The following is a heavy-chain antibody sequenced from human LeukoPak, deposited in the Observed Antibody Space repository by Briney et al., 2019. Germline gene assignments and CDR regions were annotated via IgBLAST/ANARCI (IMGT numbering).Heavy chain of an antibody. Sequence: PSQTLSLTCTVSGGSISSGGYYWSWIRQHPGKGLEWIGEINHSGSTNYNPSLKSRVTISVDTSKNQFSLKLSSVTAADTAVYYCARGLGGVRFGGAVDYWGQGTLVTVSS. D-gene: IGHD3-16*01. CDR3: ARGLGGVRFGGAVDY. J-gene: IGHJ4*02. V-gene: IGHV4-31*03. CDR2: INHSGST. CDR1: GGSISSGGYY.